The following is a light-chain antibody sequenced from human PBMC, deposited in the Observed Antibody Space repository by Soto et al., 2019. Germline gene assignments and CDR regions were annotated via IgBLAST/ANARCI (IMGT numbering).Light chain of an antibody. CDR2: EVS. CDR3: SSFTSSSTYV. CDR1: SSDVGSYNR. Sequence: QSVLTQPPSVSGSPGQSVAISCTGTSSDVGSYNRVAWYQQSPGTAPKLMIYEVSNRPSGVPDRFSGSKSGNTASLTISGRQAEDEADYYCSSFTSSSTYVFGTGTKLTVL. J-gene: IGLJ1*01. V-gene: IGLV2-18*02.